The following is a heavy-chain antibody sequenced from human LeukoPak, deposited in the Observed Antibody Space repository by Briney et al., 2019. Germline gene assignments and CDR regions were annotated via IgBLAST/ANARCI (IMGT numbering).Heavy chain of an antibody. CDR1: GFTFRDYG. V-gene: IGHV3-49*04. CDR3: ARGQTVSGAKYYFDF. D-gene: IGHD3-10*01. Sequence: GGSLRLSCLTSGFTFRDYGLGWVRQAPGMGLEWVSFIRSRIYGGAPEYAASVRGRFSVSRDDSESIAYLQMNNLKSEDTAVYYCARGQTVSGAKYYFDFWSPGILVTVSS. J-gene: IGHJ4*02. CDR2: IRSRIYGGAP.